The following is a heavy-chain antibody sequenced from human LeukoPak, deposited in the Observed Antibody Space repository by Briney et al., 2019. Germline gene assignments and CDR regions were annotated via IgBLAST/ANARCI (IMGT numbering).Heavy chain of an antibody. J-gene: IGHJ4*02. V-gene: IGHV3-43D*04. Sequence: GGSLRLSCAASGFTFDDYAMHWVRQAPGQGLEWVSLISWDGGSTYYADSVKGRFTISRDNSKNSLYLQMNSLRAEDTALYYCAKVGQSYYGSGSYYFDYWGQGTLVTVSS. CDR2: ISWDGGST. CDR3: AKVGQSYYGSGSYYFDY. D-gene: IGHD3-10*01. CDR1: GFTFDDYA.